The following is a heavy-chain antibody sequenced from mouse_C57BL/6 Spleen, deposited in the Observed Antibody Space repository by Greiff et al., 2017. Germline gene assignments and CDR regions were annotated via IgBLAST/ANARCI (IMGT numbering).Heavy chain of an antibody. J-gene: IGHJ3*01. D-gene: IGHD2-2*01. V-gene: IGHV1-76*01. CDR2: IYPGSGNT. CDR3: ARDYYGYPAWFAY. CDR1: GYTFTDYY. Sequence: QVQLQQSGAELVRPGASVKLSCKASGYTFTDYYINWVKQRPGQGLEWIARIYPGSGNTYYNEKFKGKATLTAEKSSSTAYMQLSSLTSEDSAVYFCARDYYGYPAWFAYWGQGTLVTVSA.